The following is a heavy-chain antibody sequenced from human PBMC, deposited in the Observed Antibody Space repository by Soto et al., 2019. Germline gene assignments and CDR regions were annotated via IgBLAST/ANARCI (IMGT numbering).Heavy chain of an antibody. V-gene: IGHV3-9*01. CDR3: AKDRVRGRFGESSFDV. Sequence: EVQLVESGGGLVQPGRSLRLSCAASGFTFDDYAMHWVRQAPGKGLEWVSGISWNTYTIDYADSVKCRFTISRDNAKNSLYLQMNSLGAEDTALYYCAKDRVRGRFGESSFDVWGQGTMVTVSS. D-gene: IGHD3-10*01. CDR1: GFTFDDYA. CDR2: ISWNTYTI. J-gene: IGHJ3*01.